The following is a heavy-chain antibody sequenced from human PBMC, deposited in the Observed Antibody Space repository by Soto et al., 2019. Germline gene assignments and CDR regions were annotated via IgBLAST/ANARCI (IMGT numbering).Heavy chain of an antibody. CDR2: INHSGST. Sequence: SETQSLTCAVYGGSFSGYYWSWIRQPPGKGLEWIGEINHSGSTNYNPSLKSRVTISVDTSKNQFSLKLSSVTAADTAVYYCARDLEKYSSSSVRYYYGMDVWGQGTTVTVSS. D-gene: IGHD6-6*01. CDR1: GGSFSGYY. V-gene: IGHV4-34*01. J-gene: IGHJ6*02. CDR3: ARDLEKYSSSSVRYYYGMDV.